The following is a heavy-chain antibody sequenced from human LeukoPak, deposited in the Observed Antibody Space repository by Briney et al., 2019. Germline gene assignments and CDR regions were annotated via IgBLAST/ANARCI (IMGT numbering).Heavy chain of an antibody. CDR1: GYTSTGYY. D-gene: IGHD6-6*01. CDR2: INPNSGAT. CDR3: ARWGSSSGLDY. V-gene: IGHV1-2*02. J-gene: IGHJ4*02. Sequence: ASVKVSCKASGYTSTGYYMNWVRQAPGQGLEWMGWINPNSGATNYAQKFQGRVTMTRDTSISTGYMELSRLTSDDTAVYYCARWGSSSGLDYWGQGTLVTVSS.